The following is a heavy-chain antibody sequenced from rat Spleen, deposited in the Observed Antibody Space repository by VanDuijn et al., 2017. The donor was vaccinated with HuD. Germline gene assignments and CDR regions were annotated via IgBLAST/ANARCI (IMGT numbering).Heavy chain of an antibody. Sequence: EVQLVESGGGLVQPGRSLKLSCAASGFTFSDYNMAWVRQAPKKGLEWVATISYDGSNTYYRDSVKGRFTLSRDNAKSTLYLQIDSLRSEDTATYYCARVIYYYVSGGWYFDLWGPGTMVTVSS. D-gene: IGHD1-12*01. J-gene: IGHJ1*01. V-gene: IGHV5-7*01. CDR1: GFTFSDYN. CDR3: ARVIYYYVSGGWYFDL. CDR2: ISYDGSNT.